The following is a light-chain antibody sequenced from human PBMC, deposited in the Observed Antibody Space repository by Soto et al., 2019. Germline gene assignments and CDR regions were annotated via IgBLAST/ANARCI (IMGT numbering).Light chain of an antibody. CDR3: QQYGSSPQT. J-gene: IGKJ1*01. Sequence: IVMTQSPATLSVSPWERATLSCRASQSVSSNLAWYQQKPGQAPRLLIYRASSRATGVPDRFSGSESETDFTLTISGLEPEDFAVYYCQQYGSSPQTFGQGTKVDIK. CDR1: QSVSSN. V-gene: IGKV3-20*01. CDR2: RAS.